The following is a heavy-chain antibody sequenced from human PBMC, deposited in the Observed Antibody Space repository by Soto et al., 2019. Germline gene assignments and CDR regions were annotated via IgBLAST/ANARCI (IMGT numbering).Heavy chain of an antibody. CDR3: ARGAMVRGVIDYYYYGMDV. J-gene: IGHJ6*02. Sequence: SVKVSCKASGGTFSSYTISWVRQAPGQGLEWMGRIIPILGIANYAQKFQGRVTITADKSTSTAYMELSSLRSEDTAVYYCARGAMVRGVIDYYYYGMDVWGQGTTVTVSS. V-gene: IGHV1-69*02. D-gene: IGHD3-10*01. CDR1: GGTFSSYT. CDR2: IIPILGIA.